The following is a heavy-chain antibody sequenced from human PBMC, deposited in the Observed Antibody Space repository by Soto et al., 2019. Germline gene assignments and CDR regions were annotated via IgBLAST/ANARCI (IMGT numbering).Heavy chain of an antibody. D-gene: IGHD1-26*01. V-gene: IGHV3-30-3*01. CDR1: GFSLDSYA. CDR2: TSYDDYNK. Sequence: QIQLVESGGGVVQPGRSLRLSCTVSGFSLDSYAMHWVRQAPGKGLEWVALTSYDDYNKYYAASVRGRFTISRDGSLSTLYLHMDSLRPEDTGVYYCARIQRGTYLDYWGQGTLVTVSS. J-gene: IGHJ4*02. CDR3: ARIQRGTYLDY.